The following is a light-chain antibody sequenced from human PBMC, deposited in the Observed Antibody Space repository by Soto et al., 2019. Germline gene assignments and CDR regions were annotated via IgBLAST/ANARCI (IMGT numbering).Light chain of an antibody. CDR1: QSLLHTNGKKY. Sequence: DIVMTQSPLSLPVTPGEPASISCRSSQSLLHTNGKKYMDWYLQKPGQSPQLLIYLGSNRASGVPDRFSGSGSGTDFSLKISRVEAEDVGVYYCMHALQTPIPFGQGTRLAIK. J-gene: IGKJ5*01. CDR3: MHALQTPIP. V-gene: IGKV2-28*01. CDR2: LGS.